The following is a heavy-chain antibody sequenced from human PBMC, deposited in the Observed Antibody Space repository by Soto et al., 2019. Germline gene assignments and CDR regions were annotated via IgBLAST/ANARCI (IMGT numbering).Heavy chain of an antibody. Sequence: ASVKVSCKASGYTFTSYYMHWVRQAPGQGLEWMGIINPSGGSTSYAQKFQGRVTMTRDTSTSTVYMELSSLRSEDTAVYYCARRSAGVVVPAAIWGGTGWFDPWGQGTLVTVSS. D-gene: IGHD2-2*02. CDR3: ARRSAGVVVPAAIWGGTGWFDP. V-gene: IGHV1-46*03. J-gene: IGHJ5*02. CDR1: GYTFTSYY. CDR2: INPSGGST.